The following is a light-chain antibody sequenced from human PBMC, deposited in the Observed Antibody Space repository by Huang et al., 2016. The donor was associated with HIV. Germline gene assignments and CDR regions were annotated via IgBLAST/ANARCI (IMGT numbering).Light chain of an antibody. Sequence: EIVLTQSPATLSLSPGERATLSCRASQSVSTFLAWYQQQPGQAPRLLIYDASLKATGIPARFSGSGSGTDFALTIISLEPEDFAVYYCQQRTNWPPITFGQGTRLEIK. CDR1: QSVSTF. J-gene: IGKJ5*01. CDR3: QQRTNWPPIT. CDR2: DAS. V-gene: IGKV3-11*01.